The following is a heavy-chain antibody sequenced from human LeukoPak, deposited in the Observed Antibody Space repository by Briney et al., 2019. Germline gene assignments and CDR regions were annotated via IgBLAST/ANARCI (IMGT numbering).Heavy chain of an antibody. J-gene: IGHJ4*02. D-gene: IGHD4-17*01. CDR3: ARWSPLRDDYGDSRGLDY. CDR1: GGSISSYY. V-gene: IGHV4-59*01. CDR2: IYYSGST. Sequence: SETLSLTCTVSGGSISSYYWSWIRQPPGKGLEWIGYIYYSGSTNYNPSLKSRVTISVDTSKNQFSLKLSSVTASDTAVYYCARWSPLRDDYGDSRGLDYWGQGTLVTVSS.